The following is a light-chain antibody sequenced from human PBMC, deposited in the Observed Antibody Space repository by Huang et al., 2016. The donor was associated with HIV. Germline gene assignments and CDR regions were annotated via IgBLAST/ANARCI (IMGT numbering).Light chain of an antibody. CDR2: LGS. V-gene: IGKV2-28*01. CDR1: QSLLHTNAYNY. CDR3: MEALKTPYT. J-gene: IGKJ2*01. Sequence: DIVMIQSPLSLPVTPGEPASISCRSSQSLLHTNAYNYLDWYLQKPGQSPQLLSYLGSIRASGVPDRFSGGGSGTRFSLNISRVEAEDAGIYYCMEALKTPYTFGQGTKLEIK.